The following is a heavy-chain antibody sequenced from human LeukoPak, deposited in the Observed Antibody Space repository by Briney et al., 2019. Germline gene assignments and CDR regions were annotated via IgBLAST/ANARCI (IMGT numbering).Heavy chain of an antibody. V-gene: IGHV4-34*01. Sequence: SETLSLTCAVYGGSFSGYSWSCIRQSPGKGLEWIGEINHSGSTKYNPSLKSRGTISVDTSKNQFSLKLNSGTAADTAVYYCCYSSSTTCYKSAFDIWGQGTAVTVSS. CDR2: INHSGST. CDR1: GGSFSGYS. J-gene: IGHJ3*02. D-gene: IGHD2-2*02. CDR3: CYSSSTTCYKSAFDI.